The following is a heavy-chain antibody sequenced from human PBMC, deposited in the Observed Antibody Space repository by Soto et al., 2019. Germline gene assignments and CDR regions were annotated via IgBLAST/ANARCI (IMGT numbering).Heavy chain of an antibody. CDR1: GYNFRGYY. J-gene: IGHJ4*02. CDR3: ARAPLGLMSTYFDF. V-gene: IGHV1-2*06. D-gene: IGHD2-21*01. CDR2: IDPNSGDT. Sequence: QAQLMQSGAEVRKPGTSVKVSCETSGYNFRGYYVHWVRQAPGHGLQWLGRIDPNSGDTDYAQTFQGRIAVTRDTSLASVYMDLISLTSHDTAVYFCARAPLGLMSTYFDFWGQGTPVVVSS.